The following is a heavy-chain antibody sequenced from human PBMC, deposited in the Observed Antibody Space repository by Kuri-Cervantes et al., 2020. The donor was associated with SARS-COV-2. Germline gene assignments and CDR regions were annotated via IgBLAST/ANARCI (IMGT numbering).Heavy chain of an antibody. CDR3: ARDPRHYDFWSGHPYFDY. CDR2: INPNSGGT. CDR1: GYTFTGYY. D-gene: IGHD3-3*01. Sequence: ASVKVSCKASGYTFTGYYMHWVRQAPGQGLEWMGWINPNSGGTNYAQKFQGRVTMTRDTSISTAYLEVRSLRSDDTAVFYCARDPRHYDFWSGHPYFDYWGQGTLVTVSS. V-gene: IGHV1-2*02. J-gene: IGHJ4*02.